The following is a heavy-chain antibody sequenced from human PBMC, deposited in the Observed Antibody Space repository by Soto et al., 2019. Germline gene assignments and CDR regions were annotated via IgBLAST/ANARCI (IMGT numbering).Heavy chain of an antibody. V-gene: IGHV4-39*01. CDR1: GGSVSNSNYY. Sequence: RSLTCTVSGGSVSNSNYYWGWIRQSPGKGLEWIGSVYYRGRSYSKSSVKSRVTISVDTSKNQFSLNLNSVTASDTAVYYCVSQRTSVLTQAYFDYWGPGALVTVSS. D-gene: IGHD2-8*01. CDR2: VYYRGRS. J-gene: IGHJ4*02. CDR3: VSQRTSVLTQAYFDY.